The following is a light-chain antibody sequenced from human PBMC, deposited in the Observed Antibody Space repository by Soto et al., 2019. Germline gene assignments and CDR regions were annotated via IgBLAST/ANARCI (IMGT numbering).Light chain of an antibody. J-gene: IGKJ5*01. CDR2: GAS. CDR3: QQSYRTPT. Sequence: DIQVTQSPPTLSASVGDRVTITCRASHTISTWIAWYQQKPGKAPKLLIYGASTLQSGVPSRFSGSGSGTDYTLTISSLQPEDFATYYCQQSYRTPTFGQGTRLEIK. CDR1: HTISTW. V-gene: IGKV1-39*01.